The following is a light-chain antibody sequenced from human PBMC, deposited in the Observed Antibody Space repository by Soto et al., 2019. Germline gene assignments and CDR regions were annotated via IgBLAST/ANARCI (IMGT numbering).Light chain of an antibody. CDR2: EVT. J-gene: IGLJ3*02. CDR1: SSDVGGYHY. CDR3: SSYTTSSTTV. Sequence: QSVLTQPASVSGSPGQSITISCTGTSSDVGGYHYVSWYQQHPDKAPKLMIYEVTNRPSGVSNRFSGSKSGNTASLTISGLQPEDEADYYCSSYTTSSTTVFGGGTKLTVL. V-gene: IGLV2-14*01.